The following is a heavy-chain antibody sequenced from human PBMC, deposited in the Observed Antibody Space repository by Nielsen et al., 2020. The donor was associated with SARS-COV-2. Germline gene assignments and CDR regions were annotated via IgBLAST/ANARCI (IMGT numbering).Heavy chain of an antibody. J-gene: IGHJ4*02. Sequence: SETLSLPCTVSGGSISSYYWSWIRQPPGKGLEWIGCIYYSGSTNYNPSLKSRVTISVDTSKDQFSLKLSSVTAADMAVYYCAATGPNWNFGYWGQGTLVTVSS. CDR2: IYYSGST. CDR3: AATGPNWNFGY. CDR1: GGSISSYY. V-gene: IGHV4-59*08. D-gene: IGHD1-20*01.